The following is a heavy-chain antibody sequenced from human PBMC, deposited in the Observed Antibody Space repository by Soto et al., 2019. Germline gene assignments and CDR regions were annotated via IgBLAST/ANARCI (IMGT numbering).Heavy chain of an antibody. CDR2: IIGGNGDT. CDR3: AKDKEPDGVWDIDF. Sequence: GGPLRLSCAASGFTFRSYTMSWVRQAPGKGLEWVSSIIGGNGDTFYAASVTGRFTISRDISKSTLYLQMNGLRVEDTAIYYCAKDKEPDGVWDIDFWGHGTLVTVSS. V-gene: IGHV3-23*01. D-gene: IGHD4-17*01. CDR1: GFTFRSYT. J-gene: IGHJ4*01.